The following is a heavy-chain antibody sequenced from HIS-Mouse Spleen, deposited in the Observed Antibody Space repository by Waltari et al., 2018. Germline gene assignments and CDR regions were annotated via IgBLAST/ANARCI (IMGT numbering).Heavy chain of an antibody. V-gene: IGHV3-30-3*01. Sequence: QVQLVESGGGVVQPGRSLGLSCAAAGFTCSSYAMHWVRQAPGKGLEWVAVISYDGSNKYYADSVKGRFTISRDNSKNTLYLQMNSLRAEDTAVYYCARVSAAGNYWGQGTLVTVSS. J-gene: IGHJ4*02. CDR3: ARVSAAGNY. D-gene: IGHD6-13*01. CDR1: GFTCSSYA. CDR2: ISYDGSNK.